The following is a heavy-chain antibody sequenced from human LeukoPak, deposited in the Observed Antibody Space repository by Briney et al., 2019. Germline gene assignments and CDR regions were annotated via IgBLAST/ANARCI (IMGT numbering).Heavy chain of an antibody. CDR2: ISSSSSYI. V-gene: IGHV3-21*01. D-gene: IGHD2-2*01. Sequence: GGSLRLSCAASGFTFSSYSMNWVRQAPGKGLEWVSSISSSSSYIYYADSVKGRFTISRDNAKNSLYLQMNSLRAEDTAVYYCARDREDCSSTSCYHPYYYYMDVWGKGTTVTVSS. J-gene: IGHJ6*03. CDR1: GFTFSSYS. CDR3: ARDREDCSSTSCYHPYYYYMDV.